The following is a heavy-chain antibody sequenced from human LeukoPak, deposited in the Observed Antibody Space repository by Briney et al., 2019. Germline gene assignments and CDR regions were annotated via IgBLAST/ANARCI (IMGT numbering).Heavy chain of an antibody. D-gene: IGHD5-24*01. CDR3: ARYGAATIARFDY. Sequence: GGSLRLSCAASGFTFSSYGMHWVRQAPGKGLEWVAVIWYDGSNKYYADSVKGRFTISRDNSKNTLYLQMNSLRAEDTAVYYCARYGAATIARFDYWGQGTLVTVSS. CDR1: GFTFSSYG. CDR2: IWYDGSNK. J-gene: IGHJ4*02. V-gene: IGHV3-33*01.